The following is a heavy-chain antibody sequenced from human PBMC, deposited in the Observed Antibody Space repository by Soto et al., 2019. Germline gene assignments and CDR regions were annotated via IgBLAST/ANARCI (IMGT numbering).Heavy chain of an antibody. CDR1: GGSISSGGYS. D-gene: IGHD3-10*01. V-gene: IGHV4-30-2*01. Sequence: QLQLQESGSGLVKPSQTLSLTCAVSGGSISSGGYSWSWIRQPPGKGLEWIGYIYHSGSTYYNPSRNSRVTISVDRSKSQFSRKLRSVTAAETAGSYCATAHGSGWGAFDIWGQGTMVTVS. J-gene: IGHJ3*02. CDR3: ATAHGSGWGAFDI. CDR2: IYHSGST.